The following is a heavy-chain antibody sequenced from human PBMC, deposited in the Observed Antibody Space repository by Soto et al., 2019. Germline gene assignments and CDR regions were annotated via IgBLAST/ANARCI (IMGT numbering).Heavy chain of an antibody. D-gene: IGHD4-17*01. CDR1: GYSISSSNR. CDR2: IYYSGTT. V-gene: IGHV4-28*01. Sequence: PSETLSLTCAVSGYSISSSNRWGWIRQPPGKGLEWIGYIYYSGTTYYNPSLKSRVTMSVDTSKNQFSLKLTSVTAVDTAVYYCARSEATVLDYWGQGTLVTVSS. J-gene: IGHJ4*02. CDR3: ARSEATVLDY.